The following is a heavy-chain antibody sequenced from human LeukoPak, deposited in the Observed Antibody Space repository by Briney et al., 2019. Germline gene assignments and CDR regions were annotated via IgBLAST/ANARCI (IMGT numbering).Heavy chain of an antibody. CDR3: ARASDPWLQLT. CDR2: IKQDGSEK. Sequence: GSLRLSCAASGFTSSNYWMIWVRQAPGKGLEWVGNIKQDGSEKRYADSVRGRFSISRDNAQTSLYLQMNSLRAEDTAVYYCARASDPWLQLTWGQGTLVTVSS. J-gene: IGHJ5*02. V-gene: IGHV3-7*05. CDR1: GFTSSNYW. D-gene: IGHD5-24*01.